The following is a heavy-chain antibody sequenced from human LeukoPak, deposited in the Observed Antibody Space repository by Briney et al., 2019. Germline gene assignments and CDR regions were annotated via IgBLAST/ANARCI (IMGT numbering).Heavy chain of an antibody. Sequence: GGSLRLSCAASGFTFSSYSMNWVRQAPGKGLEWVAVISYDGSNKYYADSVKGRFTISRDNSKNTLYLQMNSLRAEDTAVYYCARADYVWGSYRHPATFDYWGQGTLVTVSS. CDR1: GFTFSSYS. J-gene: IGHJ4*02. CDR3: ARADYVWGSYRHPATFDY. CDR2: ISYDGSNK. V-gene: IGHV3-30*03. D-gene: IGHD3-16*02.